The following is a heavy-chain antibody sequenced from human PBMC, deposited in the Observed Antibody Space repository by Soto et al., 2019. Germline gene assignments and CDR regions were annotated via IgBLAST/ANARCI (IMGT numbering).Heavy chain of an antibody. CDR1: GFTFSSYA. CDR3: ARAGPNDAFDI. Sequence: QVQLVESGGGVVQPGRSLRLSCAASGFTFSSYAMHWVRQAPGKGLEWVAVISYDGSNKYYADSVKGRFTISRDNSKNKLYLQMNSLRAEDTAVYYCARAGPNDAFDIWGQGTMVTVSS. V-gene: IGHV3-30-3*01. CDR2: ISYDGSNK. J-gene: IGHJ3*02.